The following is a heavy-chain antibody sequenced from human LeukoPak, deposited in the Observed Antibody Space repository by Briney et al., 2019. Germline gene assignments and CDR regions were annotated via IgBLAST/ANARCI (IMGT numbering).Heavy chain of an antibody. V-gene: IGHV6-1*01. CDR1: GDSVSSNSAA. Sequence: SPTLSVTCVISGDSVSSNSAAWNWIRQSPSRGLEWLGRTCYRSKWYNDYAVSVKSRITINPDTSKNQFSLQLNSVTPEDTAMYYCARDFYPPTVTTDYGMDVWGQGTMVTVSS. D-gene: IGHD4-17*01. CDR3: ARDFYPPTVTTDYGMDV. J-gene: IGHJ6*02. CDR2: TCYRSKWYN.